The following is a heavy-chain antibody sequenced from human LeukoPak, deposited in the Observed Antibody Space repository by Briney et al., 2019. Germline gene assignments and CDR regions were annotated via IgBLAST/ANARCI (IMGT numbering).Heavy chain of an antibody. D-gene: IGHD5-18*01. V-gene: IGHV4-34*01. Sequence: SETLSLTCAVYGGSFSGYYWSWIRQPPGKGLEWIGEINHSGSTNYNPSLKSRVTISVDTSKNQFSLKLSSVTAADTAAYYCAAGYSYSLAFDIWGQGTMVTVSS. CDR1: GGSFSGYY. CDR3: AAGYSYSLAFDI. CDR2: INHSGST. J-gene: IGHJ3*02.